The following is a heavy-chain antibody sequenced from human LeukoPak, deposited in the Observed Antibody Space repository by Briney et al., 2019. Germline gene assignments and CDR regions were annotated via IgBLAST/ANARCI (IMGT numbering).Heavy chain of an antibody. V-gene: IGHV1-46*01. CDR1: GYTLTSYY. Sequence: ASVKVSCKASGYTLTSYYMHWVRQAPGQGLEWMGIINPSGGSTSYAQKFQGRVTMTRDTSTSTVYMELSSLRSEDTAVYYCARDGIGVGVVAANRFYYYGMDVWGQGTTVTVSS. J-gene: IGHJ6*02. D-gene: IGHD2-15*01. CDR3: ARDGIGVGVVAANRFYYYGMDV. CDR2: INPSGGST.